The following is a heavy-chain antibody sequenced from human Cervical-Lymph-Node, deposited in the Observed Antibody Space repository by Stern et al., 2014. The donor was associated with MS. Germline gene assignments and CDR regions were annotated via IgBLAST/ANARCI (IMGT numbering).Heavy chain of an antibody. Sequence: QVQMVQSGAEVKKSGSSVKVSCKASGGSFSSYPITLVRQAPGQGLELMGGIIPIFVIANYVQKLQGRVTITADEATTTAYMELSSLRSDDTAVYYCARSPRTFGGVAFTFDIWGQGTMVTVSS. J-gene: IGHJ3*02. CDR3: ARSPRTFGGVAFTFDI. V-gene: IGHV1-69*01. D-gene: IGHD3-16*01. CDR1: GGSFSSYP. CDR2: IIPIFVIA.